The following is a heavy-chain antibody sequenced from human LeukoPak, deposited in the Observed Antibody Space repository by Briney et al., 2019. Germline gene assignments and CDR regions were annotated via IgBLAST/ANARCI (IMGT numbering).Heavy chain of an antibody. J-gene: IGHJ3*02. Sequence: KPSETLSLTCTVSGGSISSYYWSWIRQPPGKGLEWIGYIYYSGSTNYNPSLKSRVTISVDTSKNQFSLKLSSVTAADTAVYYCARGGDRYAFDTWGQGTMVTVSS. D-gene: IGHD3-10*01. CDR1: GGSISSYY. CDR3: ARGGDRYAFDT. V-gene: IGHV4-59*01. CDR2: IYYSGST.